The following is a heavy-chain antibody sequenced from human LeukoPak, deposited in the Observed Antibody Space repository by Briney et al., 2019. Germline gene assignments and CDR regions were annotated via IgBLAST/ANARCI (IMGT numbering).Heavy chain of an antibody. CDR3: ARRSENWNSYYFDY. CDR1: GXSISGYY. D-gene: IGHD1-7*01. J-gene: IGHJ4*02. CDR2: IFYSGST. V-gene: IGHV4-59*01. Sequence: NPSETLSLTCTVSGXSISGYYWSWIRQPPGKGLEWIGYIFYSGSTNYNPSLKSRVTISVDTSKNQFSLKLSSVTAADTAVYYCARRSENWNSYYFDYWGQGTLVTVSS.